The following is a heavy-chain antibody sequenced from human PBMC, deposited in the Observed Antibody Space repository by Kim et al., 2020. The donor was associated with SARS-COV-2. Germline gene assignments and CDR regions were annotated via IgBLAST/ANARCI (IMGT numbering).Heavy chain of an antibody. D-gene: IGHD1-26*01. CDR1: GGSISSYY. CDR2: IYYSGST. V-gene: IGHV4-59*01. CDR3: ARAGGPNAYYYYYGMDV. J-gene: IGHJ6*02. Sequence: SETLSLTCTVSGGSISSYYWSWIRQPPGKGLEWIGYIYYSGSTNYNPSLKTRVTISVDTSKNQFSLKLSSVTAADTAVYYCARAGGPNAYYYYYGMDVWGQGTTVTVSS.